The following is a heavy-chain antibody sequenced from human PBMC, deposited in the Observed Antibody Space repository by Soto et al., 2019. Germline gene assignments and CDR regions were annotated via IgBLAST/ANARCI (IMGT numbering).Heavy chain of an antibody. CDR1: GFTFSSCS. CDR2: ISSSSSHT. Sequence: GGSLRLSCAASGFTFSSCSMNWVRQAPGKGLEWVSAISSSSSHTYYADSVKGRFTISRDNAKNSLYLQVNSLRAEDTAVYYCARDRSGSYPPGDGMDVWGQGTTVTVS. D-gene: IGHD3-10*01. V-gene: IGHV3-21*01. J-gene: IGHJ6*02. CDR3: ARDRSGSYPPGDGMDV.